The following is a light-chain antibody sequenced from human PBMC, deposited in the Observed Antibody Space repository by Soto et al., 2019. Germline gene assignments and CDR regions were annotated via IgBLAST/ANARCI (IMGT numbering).Light chain of an antibody. V-gene: IGLV2-8*01. CDR3: TSYAGSNYLL. CDR2: DVT. CDR1: SGDIGTYKY. J-gene: IGLJ2*01. Sequence: QSALTQPPSASGSLGQSATISCTGTSGDIGTYKYVSWYQHLPGQAPKLIIYDVTDRPSGVPDRFSGSKSGNTASLTVSGLQTDDEADYYCTSYAGSNYLLFGGGTKLTVL.